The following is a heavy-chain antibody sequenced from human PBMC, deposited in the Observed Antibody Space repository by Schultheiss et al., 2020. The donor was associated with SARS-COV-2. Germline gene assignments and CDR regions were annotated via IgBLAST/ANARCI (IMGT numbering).Heavy chain of an antibody. D-gene: IGHD2-2*01. CDR1: TLTFSTYN. J-gene: IGHJ4*02. CDR3: AKDRKYSLPQLPNY. V-gene: IGHV3-7*03. CDR2: IKQDGSEK. Sequence: GGSLRLSCAASTLTFSTYNMHWVRQAPGKGLEWVANIKQDGSEKYYVDSVKGRFTISRDNAKNSLYLQMNSLRAEDTAVYYCAKDRKYSLPQLPNYWGQGTLVTVSS.